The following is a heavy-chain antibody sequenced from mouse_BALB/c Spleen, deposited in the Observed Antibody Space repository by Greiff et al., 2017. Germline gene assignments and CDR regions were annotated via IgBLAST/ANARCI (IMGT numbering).Heavy chain of an antibody. V-gene: IGHV1-5*01. CDR2: IYPGNSDT. CDR3: TRNSPLRGYAMDY. J-gene: IGHJ4*01. D-gene: IGHD1-1*01. CDR1: GYTFTSYW. Sequence: EVKLVESGTVLARPGASVKMSCKASGYTFTSYWMHWVKQRPGQGLEWIGAIYPGNSDTSYNQKFKGKAKLTAVTSTSTAYMELSSLTNEDSAVYYCTRNSPLRGYAMDYWGQGTSVTVSS.